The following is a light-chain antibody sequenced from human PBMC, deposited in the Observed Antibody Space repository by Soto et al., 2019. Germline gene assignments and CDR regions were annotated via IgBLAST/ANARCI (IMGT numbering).Light chain of an antibody. CDR2: AAS. J-gene: IGKJ4*01. Sequence: IQMTQSPFSLSASVGDRVTITCRAGQSIASYLNWCQRKPGKPPNLLVYAASRLQSGVPSRFSGTRSGTNFTLTISSLEPEDFAVYYCQQRSNWPLTVGGGTKVDSK. CDR3: QQRSNWPLT. CDR1: QSIASY. V-gene: IGKV1-39*01.